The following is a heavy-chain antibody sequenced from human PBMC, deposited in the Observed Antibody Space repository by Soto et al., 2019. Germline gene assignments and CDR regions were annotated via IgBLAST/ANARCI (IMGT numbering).Heavy chain of an antibody. D-gene: IGHD1-26*01. J-gene: IGHJ5*02. CDR1: GGAIDSSNW. CDR3: ARGRRTLQTTRGFFEP. CDR2: IHHTGTT. V-gene: IGHV4-4*02. Sequence: QLQLQESGPGLVKPSGTLSLTCTVSGGAIDSSNWWTWVRQFPGKGLQWVGEIHHTGTTNYNSSLQSRINVTIDKSKRQFSMDLLSVTAADTAIYYCARGRRTLQTTRGFFEPWGPGILVTVSS.